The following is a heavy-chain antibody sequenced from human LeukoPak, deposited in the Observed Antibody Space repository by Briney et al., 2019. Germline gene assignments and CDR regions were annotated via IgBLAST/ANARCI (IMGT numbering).Heavy chain of an antibody. J-gene: IGHJ4*02. CDR3: ARDRGYGGNSLGY. CDR1: GGTFSSYA. Sequence: ASVKVSCRASGGTFSSYAISWVRQAPGQGLEWMGGIIPIFGTANYAQKFQGRVTITADESTSTAYMELSSLRSEDTAVYYCARDRGYGGNSLGYWGQGTLVTVSS. CDR2: IIPIFGTA. V-gene: IGHV1-69*13. D-gene: IGHD4-23*01.